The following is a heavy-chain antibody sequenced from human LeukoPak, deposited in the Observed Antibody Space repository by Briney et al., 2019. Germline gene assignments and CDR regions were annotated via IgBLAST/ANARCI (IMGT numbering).Heavy chain of an antibody. V-gene: IGHV3-7*01. D-gene: IGHD6-13*01. J-gene: IGHJ4*02. CDR1: GFTFSSYW. CDR3: ARGWQQLPKGYYFDY. Sequence: GGTLRLSCAASGFTFSSYWMSWVRQAPGKGLEWVGNIKQDGSEKYYVDSVKGRFTISRDNAKNSLYLQMNSLRAEDTAVYYCARGWQQLPKGYYFDYWGQGTLVTVST. CDR2: IKQDGSEK.